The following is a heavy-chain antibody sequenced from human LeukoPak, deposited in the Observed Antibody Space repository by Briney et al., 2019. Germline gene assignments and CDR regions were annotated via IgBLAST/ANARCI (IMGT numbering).Heavy chain of an antibody. J-gene: IGHJ4*02. V-gene: IGHV1-18*01. D-gene: IGHD5-18*01. CDR2: ISAYNGNT. CDR1: GYTFTSYD. CDR3: ARSNAVSGYSYGSDY. Sequence: ASVKVSCKASGYTFTSYDISWVRQAPGQGLEWMGWISAYNGNTNYAQKLQGRVTMTTDTSTSTAYMELRSLRSDDTAVYYCARSNAVSGYSYGSDYWGQGTLVTVSS.